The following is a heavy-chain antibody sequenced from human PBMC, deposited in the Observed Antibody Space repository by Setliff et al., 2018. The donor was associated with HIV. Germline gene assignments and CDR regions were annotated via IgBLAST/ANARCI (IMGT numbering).Heavy chain of an antibody. J-gene: IGHJ3*02. D-gene: IGHD3-10*01. V-gene: IGHV1-69*05. CDR2: IIPSFGTP. Sequence: SVKVSCKASGGTFSRYGINWVRQAPGQGLEWMGGIIPSFGTPNNAQKFQGRVTITMDESTSTAYMELSSLRSEDTAMYYCARLYGSGSYYNRDDAFDIWGQGTMVT. CDR3: ARLYGSGSYYNRDDAFDI. CDR1: GGTFSRYG.